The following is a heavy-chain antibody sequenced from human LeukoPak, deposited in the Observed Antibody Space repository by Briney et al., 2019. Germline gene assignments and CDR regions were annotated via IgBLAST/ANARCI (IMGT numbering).Heavy chain of an antibody. CDR2: IRSKAYGGTT. CDR3: TRDLYGSGSYYNRPFDY. D-gene: IGHD3-10*01. CDR1: GFTFGDYA. V-gene: IGHV3-49*04. J-gene: IGHJ4*02. Sequence: GGSLRLSCTASGFTFGDYAMSWVRQAPGKGLEWVGFIRSKAYGGTTEYAASVKGRFTISRDDSESIAYLQMNSLKTEDTAVYYCTRDLYGSGSYYNRPFDYWGQGTLVTVSS.